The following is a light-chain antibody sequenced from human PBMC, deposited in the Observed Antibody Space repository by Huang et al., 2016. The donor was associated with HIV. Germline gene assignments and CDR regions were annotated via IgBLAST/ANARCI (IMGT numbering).Light chain of an antibody. Sequence: EIVKMQSPATLSVSPGERATLSCRASQSVSSKLAWYQQKPGQAPRLLIYGASTRATGIPARFSGSGSETEFTLTISSLQSEDFAVYYCQQYNDWPPMYTFGQGTKLEIK. CDR1: QSVSSK. J-gene: IGKJ2*01. CDR2: GAS. CDR3: QQYNDWPPMYT. V-gene: IGKV3-15*01.